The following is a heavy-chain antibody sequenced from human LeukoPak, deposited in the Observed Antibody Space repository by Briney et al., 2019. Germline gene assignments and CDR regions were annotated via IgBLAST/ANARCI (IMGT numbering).Heavy chain of an antibody. CDR2: ISSSSSYI. CDR3: ARDNTWNASMGDY. CDR1: GFTFSSYS. J-gene: IGHJ4*02. V-gene: IGHV3-21*01. D-gene: IGHD1-20*01. Sequence: GGSLRLSCAASGFTFSSYSMNWVRQAPGKGLEWVSSISSSSSYIYYADSVKGRFTISRDNAKNSLYLQMNSLRAEDTAVYYCARDNTWNASMGDYWGQGTLVTVSS.